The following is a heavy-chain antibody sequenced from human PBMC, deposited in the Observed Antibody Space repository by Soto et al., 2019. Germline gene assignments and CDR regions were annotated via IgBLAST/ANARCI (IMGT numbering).Heavy chain of an antibody. D-gene: IGHD3-9*01. V-gene: IGHV2-5*02. J-gene: IGHJ4*02. CDR2: IYWDDDK. CDR1: GFALDTSGVG. Sequence: QITLNESGPTLVKPTQTLTLTCTFSGFALDTSGVGVGWIRQPPGKTLEWLALIYWDDDKRYSPSLNIRLTITKDTSKNQVVLRMTNVDTVDTATYCCAHIFDFDWVWAFEYWGQGALVTVSS. CDR3: AHIFDFDWVWAFEY.